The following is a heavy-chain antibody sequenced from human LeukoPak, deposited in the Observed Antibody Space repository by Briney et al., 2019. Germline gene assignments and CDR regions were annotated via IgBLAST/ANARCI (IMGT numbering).Heavy chain of an antibody. CDR2: IFTSGST. CDR3: ASLTTADAFDI. V-gene: IGHV4-4*07. CDR1: KGSISSFY. J-gene: IGHJ3*02. D-gene: IGHD3-22*01. Sequence: PSETLSLTCTVSKGSISSFYWSWIRQPAGKGLEWIGRIFTSGSTNYNPSLKSRVTISVDTSKNQFSLKVSSVTAADTAVYYCASLTTADAFDIWGQGTMVTVSS.